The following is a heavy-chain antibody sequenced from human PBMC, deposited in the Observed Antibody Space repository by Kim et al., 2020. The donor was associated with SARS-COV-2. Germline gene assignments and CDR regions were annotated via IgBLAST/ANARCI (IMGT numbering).Heavy chain of an antibody. J-gene: IGHJ4*02. CDR3: ASGVTMVTFDY. D-gene: IGHD5-18*01. Sequence: YYVDSVKGRFTISRDNAKNSLYLQMNILRAEDTAVYYCASGVTMVTFDYWGQGTLVTVSS. V-gene: IGHV3-7*03.